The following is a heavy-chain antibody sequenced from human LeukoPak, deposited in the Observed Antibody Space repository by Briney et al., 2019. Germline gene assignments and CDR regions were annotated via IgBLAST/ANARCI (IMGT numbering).Heavy chain of an antibody. D-gene: IGHD3-22*01. CDR3: AYYYDSSGYYYPVPYGMDV. CDR1: GGTFSSYA. J-gene: IGHJ6*02. CDR2: IVPIFGTA. V-gene: IGHV1-69*13. Sequence: GASVKVSCKASGGTFSSYAISWVRQAPGQGLEWMGGIVPIFGTANYAQKFQGRVTITADESTSTAYMELSSLRSEDTAVYYCAYYYDSSGYYYPVPYGMDVWGQGTTVTVSS.